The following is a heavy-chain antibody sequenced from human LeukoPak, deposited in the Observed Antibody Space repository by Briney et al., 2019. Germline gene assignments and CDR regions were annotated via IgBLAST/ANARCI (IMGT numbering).Heavy chain of an antibody. D-gene: IGHD1-1*01. CDR2: INSDGSST. V-gene: IGHV3-74*01. Sequence: GGSLRLSCAPSGFTFTNNWMHWVRQAPGKGLVWVSRINSDGSSTSYADSVKGRFTISRDNAKNTLYLQMNSLRAEDTAVYYCATNYNYYFDYWGQGTLVTVSS. CDR3: ATNYNYYFDY. CDR1: GFTFTNNW. J-gene: IGHJ4*02.